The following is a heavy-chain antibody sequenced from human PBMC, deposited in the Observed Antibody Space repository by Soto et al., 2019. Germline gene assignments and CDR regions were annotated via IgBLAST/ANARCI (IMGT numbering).Heavy chain of an antibody. CDR1: GFTFSSYG. D-gene: IGHD3-10*01. Sequence: SGGSLRLSCAASGFTFSSYGMHWVRQAPGKGLEWVAVIWYDGSNKYYADSVKGRFTISRDNSKNTLYLQMNSLRAEDTAVYYCARAGPMGSGSYYSYFDYWGQGTLVTVSS. J-gene: IGHJ4*02. CDR2: IWYDGSNK. CDR3: ARAGPMGSGSYYSYFDY. V-gene: IGHV3-33*01.